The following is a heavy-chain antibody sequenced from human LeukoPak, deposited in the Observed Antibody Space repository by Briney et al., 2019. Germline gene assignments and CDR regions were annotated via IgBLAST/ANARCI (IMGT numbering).Heavy chain of an antibody. J-gene: IGHJ3*02. V-gene: IGHV4-30-2*01. CDR3: ARARYSSGWTDAFDI. Sequence: PSQTLSLTCAVSGGSISSGGYSWSWIRQPPGKGLEWIGYIYHSGSTYYNPSLKSRVTISVDRSKNQFSLQLSSVTAADTAVYYCARARYSSGWTDAFDIWGQGTMVTVSS. CDR2: IYHSGST. CDR1: GGSISSGGYS. D-gene: IGHD6-19*01.